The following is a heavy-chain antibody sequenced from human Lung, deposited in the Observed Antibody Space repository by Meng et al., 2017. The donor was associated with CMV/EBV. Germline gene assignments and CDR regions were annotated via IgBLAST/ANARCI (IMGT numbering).Heavy chain of an antibody. CDR1: GFSFRSYE. Sequence: SXKISXAASGFSFRSYEMHWVRQAPGKGLEWVAYISSGDSPTYYTDSVKGRFAISRDNAKDSLFLQMNSLRVDDTAIYFCARMYSGARPFDSWGQGTXVNGYS. D-gene: IGHD2-21*01. V-gene: IGHV3-48*03. J-gene: IGHJ4*02. CDR2: ISSGDSPT. CDR3: ARMYSGARPFDS.